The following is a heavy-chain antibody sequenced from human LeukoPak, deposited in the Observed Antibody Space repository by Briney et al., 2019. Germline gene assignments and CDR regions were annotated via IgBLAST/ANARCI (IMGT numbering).Heavy chain of an antibody. CDR3: AGIPNCTNGVCSTNWFDP. Sequence: SETLSLTCTVSGGSISSSSYYWGWIRQPPGKGLEWIGSIYYSGNTYYNPSLKSRVTISVDTSKNQFSLRLSSVTAADAAVYYCAGIPNCTNGVCSTNWFDPWGQGTVVTVSS. J-gene: IGHJ5*02. CDR1: GGSISSSSYY. V-gene: IGHV4-39*07. D-gene: IGHD2-8*01. CDR2: IYYSGNT.